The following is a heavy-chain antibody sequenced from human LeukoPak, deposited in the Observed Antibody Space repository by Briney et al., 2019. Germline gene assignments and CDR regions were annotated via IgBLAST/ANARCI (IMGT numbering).Heavy chain of an antibody. Sequence: SETLSLTCAVYGGSCSGYYWSWIRQPPGKGLEWIGELNHSGSTNYNPSLKSRVTISVDTSKNQFSLKLSSVTAADTAVYYCARDGGVVAASIGILDYWGQGTLVTVSS. J-gene: IGHJ4*02. CDR1: GGSCSGYY. CDR2: LNHSGST. V-gene: IGHV4-34*01. CDR3: ARDGGVVAASIGILDY. D-gene: IGHD2-15*01.